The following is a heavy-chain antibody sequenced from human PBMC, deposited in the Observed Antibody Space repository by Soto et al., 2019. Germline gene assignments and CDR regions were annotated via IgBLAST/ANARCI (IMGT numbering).Heavy chain of an antibody. CDR1: GGTFSSYA. V-gene: IGHV1-69*06. CDR3: AGAIVVVTPDGYYYGMDV. D-gene: IGHD3-22*01. J-gene: IGHJ6*02. CDR2: IIPIFGTA. Sequence: SVKVSCKASGGTFSSYAISWVRQAPGQGLEWMGGIIPIFGTANYAQKFQGRVTITADKSTSTAYMELSSLRSEDTAVYYCAGAIVVVTPDGYYYGMDVWGQGTTVTVSS.